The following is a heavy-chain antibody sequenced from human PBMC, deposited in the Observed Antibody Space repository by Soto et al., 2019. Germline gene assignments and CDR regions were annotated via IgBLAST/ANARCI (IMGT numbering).Heavy chain of an antibody. CDR3: ARGRYDILTGSNAATDY. D-gene: IGHD3-9*01. CDR2: INAGNGNT. J-gene: IGHJ4*02. CDR1: GYTFTSYA. Sequence: ASVKVSCTASGYTFTSYAMHWVRQAPGQRLEWMGWINAGNGNTKYSQKFQGRVTITRDTSASTAYMELSSLRSEDTAVYYCARGRYDILTGSNAATDYWGQGTLVTVSS. V-gene: IGHV1-3*01.